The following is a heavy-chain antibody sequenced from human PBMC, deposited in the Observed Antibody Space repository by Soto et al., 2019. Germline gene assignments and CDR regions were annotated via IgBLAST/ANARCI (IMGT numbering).Heavy chain of an antibody. V-gene: IGHV1-18*01. J-gene: IGHJ4*02. CDR2: ISAYNANT. D-gene: IGHD4-4*01. Sequence: QVQLVQSGAEVKKPGASVKVSCKASGYTFSSHGISWVRQAPGQGLEWMGWISAYNANTNYAQKLQGRVTMTTDTSTSTAYMELRSLRSDDTAVYFCVREVALVTPFDYWGQGTLVTVSS. CDR1: GYTFSSHG. CDR3: VREVALVTPFDY.